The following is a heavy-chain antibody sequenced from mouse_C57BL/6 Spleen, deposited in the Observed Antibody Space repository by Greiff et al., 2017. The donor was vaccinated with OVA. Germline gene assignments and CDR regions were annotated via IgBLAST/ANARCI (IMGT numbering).Heavy chain of an antibody. D-gene: IGHD1-1*01. V-gene: IGHV1-52*01. Sequence: QVQLQQPGAELVRPGSSVKLSCKASGYTFTSYWMHWVKQRPIQGLEWIGNIDPSDSDTHYNQKFEDKATLTVDTSSSTAYMQLSSLTSEDSAVYDCARWDNCGSGYIDYWGQGTSLTVSS. J-gene: IGHJ2*02. CDR3: ARWDNCGSGYIDY. CDR2: IDPSDSDT. CDR1: GYTFTSYW.